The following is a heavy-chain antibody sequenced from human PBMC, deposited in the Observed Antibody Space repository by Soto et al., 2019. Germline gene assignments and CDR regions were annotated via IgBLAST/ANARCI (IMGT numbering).Heavy chain of an antibody. D-gene: IGHD3-16*01. CDR2: VDYSGNS. CDR3: ARDWGPYWFDS. CDR1: GGSINTYY. J-gene: IGHJ5*01. V-gene: IGHV4-59*12. Sequence: KASETLSHTCTVSGGSINTYYWSWIRQPPGKGLEWIGYVDYSGNSDSSPSLKSRVTISIDTSSNQFSLTMNSVSASDTAVYYCARDWGPYWFDSWGQGILVTVSS.